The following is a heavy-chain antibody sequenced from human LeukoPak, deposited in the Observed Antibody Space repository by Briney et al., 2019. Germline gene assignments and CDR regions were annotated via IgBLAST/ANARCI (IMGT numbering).Heavy chain of an antibody. V-gene: IGHV4-31*03. D-gene: IGHD2-2*01. CDR3: AASRGCSSTSCYVYFDY. J-gene: IGHJ4*02. CDR1: GGSISSVGDY. CDR2: IYYSGST. Sequence: PSETLSLTCTVSGGSISSVGDYWSWIRQHPGRGLEGIGYIYYSGSTYYNPSLKSRVTISVDTSKNQFSLKLSSVTAADTAVYYWAASRGCSSTSCYVYFDYWGQGTLVTVSS.